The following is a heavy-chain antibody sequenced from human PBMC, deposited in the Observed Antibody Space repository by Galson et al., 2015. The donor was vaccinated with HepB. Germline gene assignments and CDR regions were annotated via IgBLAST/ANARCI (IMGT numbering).Heavy chain of an antibody. CDR3: ATYDTSGSLTY. V-gene: IGHV3-21*01. D-gene: IGHD3-22*01. CDR2: ITSSSTYI. J-gene: IGHJ4*02. CDR1: GFTFSTYT. Sequence: SLRLSCAASGFTFSTYTMNWVRQAPGKGLAWVSSITSSSTYIYYADSVKGRFTISRDNAKTSLYLQMNSLRAEDTAVYYCATYDTSGSLTYWGQGTLVTVSS.